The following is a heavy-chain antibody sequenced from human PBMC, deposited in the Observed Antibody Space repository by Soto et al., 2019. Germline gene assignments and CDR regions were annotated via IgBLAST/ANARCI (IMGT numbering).Heavy chain of an antibody. CDR3: ASGIRGYSYGYRGGMDV. Sequence: SVKVSCKASGGTFSSYAISWVRQAPGQGLEWMGGIIPIFGTANYAQKFQGRVTITADESTSTAYMELSSLRSEDTAVYYCASGIRGYSYGYRGGMDVWGQGTTVTVSS. D-gene: IGHD5-18*01. J-gene: IGHJ6*02. CDR2: IIPIFGTA. CDR1: GGTFSSYA. V-gene: IGHV1-69*13.